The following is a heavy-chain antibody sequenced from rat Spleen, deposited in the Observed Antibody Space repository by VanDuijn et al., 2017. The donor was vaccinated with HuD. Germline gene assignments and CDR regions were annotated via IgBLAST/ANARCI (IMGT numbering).Heavy chain of an antibody. CDR2: ISTSGSRT. J-gene: IGHJ2*01. CDR1: GFTFSNYD. V-gene: IGHV5-25*01. CDR3: ALMYTTDYYHSDY. D-gene: IGHD1-6*01. Sequence: EVQLVESGGGLVQPGRSLKFSCAASGFTFSNYDMAWVRQAPTKGLEWVATISTSGSRTYYPDSVKGRFTISRDNAKSSLYLQMNSLKSEDTATYYCALMYTTDYYHSDYWGQGVMVTVSS.